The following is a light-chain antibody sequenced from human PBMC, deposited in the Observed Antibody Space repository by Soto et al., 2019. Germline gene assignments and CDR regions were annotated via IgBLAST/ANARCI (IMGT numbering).Light chain of an antibody. CDR3: QQYAGSPRT. J-gene: IGKJ1*01. CDR2: DAS. V-gene: IGKV3-20*01. CDR1: QSVSSRS. Sequence: EIVLTQSPGTLSLSPGERATLSCRASQSVSSRSLAWYQQKPGQAPRLLISDASNRAADIPDRFSGSGSGTDFTLTINRREPEDFAVYYCQQYAGSPRTFGQGTKVEIK.